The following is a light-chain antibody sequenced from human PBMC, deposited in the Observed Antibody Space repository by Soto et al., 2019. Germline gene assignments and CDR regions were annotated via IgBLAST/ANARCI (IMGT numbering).Light chain of an antibody. CDR2: GAS. V-gene: IGKV3-15*01. J-gene: IGKJ1*01. CDR3: QQYNNWPPT. Sequence: EIVMTQSPATLSVSPGERATLSCRASQSVSSNLAWYQQKPGQALRLLIYGASTRATGIPARFSGSGSGTEFTLTISSLQSEDFAVYYCQQYNNWPPTFGQGTKVDI. CDR1: QSVSSN.